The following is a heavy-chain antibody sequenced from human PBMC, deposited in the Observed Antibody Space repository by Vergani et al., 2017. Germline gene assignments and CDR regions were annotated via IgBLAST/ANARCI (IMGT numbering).Heavy chain of an antibody. CDR1: GGTFSSYA. V-gene: IGHV3-23*04. D-gene: IGHD6-13*01. CDR3: ARLVGAAGRGAFDI. Sequence: VQLVQSGAEVKKPGSSVKVSCKASGGTFSSYAISWVRQAPGKGLEWVSAISGSGGSTYYADSVKGRFTISRDNSKNTLYLQMNSLRAEDTAVYYCARLVGAAGRGAFDIWGQGTMVTVSS. J-gene: IGHJ3*02. CDR2: ISGSGGST.